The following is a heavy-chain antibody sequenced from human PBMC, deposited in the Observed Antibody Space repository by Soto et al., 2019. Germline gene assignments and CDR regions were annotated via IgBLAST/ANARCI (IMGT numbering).Heavy chain of an antibody. J-gene: IGHJ6*02. Sequence: PGESLKISCKGSGYSFTSYWMGWVRQMPGKGLEWMGIIYPGDSDTRYSPSFQGQVTISADKPISTAYLQWSSLKASDTAMYYCARVGDIVVVPAGAYYGMDVWGQGTTVTVSS. CDR1: GYSFTSYW. D-gene: IGHD2-2*01. CDR2: IYPGDSDT. V-gene: IGHV5-51*01. CDR3: ARVGDIVVVPAGAYYGMDV.